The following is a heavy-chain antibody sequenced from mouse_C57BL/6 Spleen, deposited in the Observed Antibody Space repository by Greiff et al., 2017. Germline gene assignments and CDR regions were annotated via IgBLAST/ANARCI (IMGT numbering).Heavy chain of an antibody. CDR3: AREDGRIAY. J-gene: IGHJ3*01. Sequence: QVQLQQSGAELARPGASVKLSCKASGYTFTSYGISWVKQRTGQGLEWIGEIYPRSGNTYYNEKCKGKATLTADKSSSTAYMELRSLTSEDSAVYFCAREDGRIAYWGQGTLVTVSA. CDR1: GYTFTSYG. D-gene: IGHD2-3*01. CDR2: IYPRSGNT. V-gene: IGHV1-81*01.